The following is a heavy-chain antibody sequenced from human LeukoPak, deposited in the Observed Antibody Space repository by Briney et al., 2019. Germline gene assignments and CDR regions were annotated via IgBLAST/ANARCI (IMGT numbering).Heavy chain of an antibody. Sequence: SETLSLTCAVYGGSFSGYYWSWIRQPPGKGLEWIGEINHSGSTNYNPSLKSRVTISVDTSKNQFSLKLSSVTAADTAVYYCARGRRSKDIVVVPAARSYYYGMDVWGQGTTVTVSS. CDR1: GGSFSGYY. J-gene: IGHJ6*02. V-gene: IGHV4-34*01. CDR3: ARGRRSKDIVVVPAARSYYYGMDV. CDR2: INHSGST. D-gene: IGHD2-2*01.